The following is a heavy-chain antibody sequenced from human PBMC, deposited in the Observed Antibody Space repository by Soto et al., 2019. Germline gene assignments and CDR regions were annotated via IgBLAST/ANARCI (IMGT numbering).Heavy chain of an antibody. CDR3: ERGGSNQYESRPPPKFDP. CDR2: IGTIRDT. D-gene: IGHD2-8*01. CDR1: GFPFSTYD. J-gene: IGHJ5*02. V-gene: IGHV3-13*01. Sequence: PGGSLSLSCATSGFPFSTYDMHWVRPATGKGLEWVSAIGTIRDTYYLDSVKGRFTISRENSNNSVYLQINSLRAGDAAVYYCERGGSNQYESRPPPKFDPWGRGTLVTVSS.